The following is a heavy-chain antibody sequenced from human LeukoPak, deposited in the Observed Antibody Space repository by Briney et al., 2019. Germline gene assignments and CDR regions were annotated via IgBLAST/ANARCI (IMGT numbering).Heavy chain of an antibody. CDR1: GFTFSSYA. V-gene: IGHV3-7*03. CDR3: ARYSGSYEVNYYYYYGMDV. D-gene: IGHD1-26*01. CDR2: IKQDGSEK. J-gene: IGHJ6*02. Sequence: GGSLRLSCAASGFTFSSYAMSWVRQAPGKGLEWVANIKQDGSEKYYVDSVKGRFTISRDNAKNSLYLQMNSLRAEDTAVYYCARYSGSYEVNYYYYYGMDVWGQGTTVTVSS.